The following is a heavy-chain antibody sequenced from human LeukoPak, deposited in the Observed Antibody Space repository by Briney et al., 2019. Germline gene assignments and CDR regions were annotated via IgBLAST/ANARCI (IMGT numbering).Heavy chain of an antibody. CDR3: ARQELVLIPAAILNWFDP. V-gene: IGHV4-39*01. J-gene: IGHJ5*02. Sequence: SETLFLTCTVSGGSISSSNYCWGWIRQPPGKGLEWIGSIYYSGSTYYNPSLKSRVTISVDTSKNQFSLKLSSVTAADTAVYYCARQELVLIPAAILNWFDPWGPGTLVTVSS. CDR1: GGSISSSNYC. D-gene: IGHD2-2*01. CDR2: IYYSGST.